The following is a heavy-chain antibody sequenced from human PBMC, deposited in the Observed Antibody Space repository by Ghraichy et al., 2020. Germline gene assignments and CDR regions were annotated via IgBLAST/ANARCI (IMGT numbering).Heavy chain of an antibody. V-gene: IGHV4-39*01. Sequence: SETLSLTCTVSGGSISSSDYYWGWIRQPPGKGLEWIGSIYYSGTTYYKSSLKSRVTISVDTSKNQFSLNLSSVTAADTAVYYCARRQGCSGGSCYSYYMDVWGKGTTVTVSS. CDR2: IYYSGTT. D-gene: IGHD2-15*01. CDR3: ARRQGCSGGSCYSYYMDV. CDR1: GGSISSSDYY. J-gene: IGHJ6*03.